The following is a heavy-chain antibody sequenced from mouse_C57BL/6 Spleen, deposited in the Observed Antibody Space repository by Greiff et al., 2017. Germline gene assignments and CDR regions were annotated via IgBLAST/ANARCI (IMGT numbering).Heavy chain of an antibody. Sequence: QVQLQQPGAELVKPGASVKLSCKASGYTFTSYWMHWVKQRPGQGLEWIGMIHPNSGSTNYNEKFKSKATLTVDKSSSTAYMQLSSLTSEDSAVYYCARGDDGYYEGAYWGQGTLVTVSA. D-gene: IGHD2-3*01. CDR1: GYTFTSYW. CDR3: ARGDDGYYEGAY. CDR2: IHPNSGST. J-gene: IGHJ3*01. V-gene: IGHV1-64*01.